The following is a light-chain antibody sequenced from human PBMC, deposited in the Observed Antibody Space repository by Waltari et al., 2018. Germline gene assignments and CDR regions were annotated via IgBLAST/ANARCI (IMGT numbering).Light chain of an antibody. Sequence: DIVMTQSPDSLTVSLGERATINCKSSHSLLYYSNNKNYISWYQQKPGQAPKLLIYWASTRDSGVPDRFSGSGYETDFTLTISSLQPEDFGTYYCQQYNNYPFTFGPGTTVDIK. V-gene: IGKV4-1*01. CDR1: HSLLYYSNNKNY. CDR3: QQYNNYPFT. CDR2: WAS. J-gene: IGKJ3*01.